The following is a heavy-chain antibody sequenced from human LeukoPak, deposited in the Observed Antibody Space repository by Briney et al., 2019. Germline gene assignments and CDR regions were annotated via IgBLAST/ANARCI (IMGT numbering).Heavy chain of an antibody. CDR1: GFTFRSYA. Sequence: GGSLRLSCVASGFTFRSYAMTWVRQAQGKGLEWVSAISGGGDSMYYIDSVKGRFTISRDNSKNTLYLQMNSLRAEDTAVYYCVKDRFGDFSFDSWGQGTLVTVSS. CDR3: VKDRFGDFSFDS. CDR2: ISGGGDSM. J-gene: IGHJ4*02. D-gene: IGHD4-17*01. V-gene: IGHV3-23*01.